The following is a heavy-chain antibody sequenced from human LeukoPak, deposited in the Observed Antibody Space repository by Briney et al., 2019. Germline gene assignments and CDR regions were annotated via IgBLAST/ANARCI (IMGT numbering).Heavy chain of an antibody. CDR1: SGSISGYY. D-gene: IGHD3-3*02. J-gene: IGHJ4*02. CDR2: VYDSDYT. CDR3: ARNLGSSFSYLFDY. V-gene: IGHV4-59*08. Sequence: PSETLSLTCSVSSGSISGYYWSWMRQPPGKGLEWIGYVYDSDYTKYKPSLQGRVSIFFDTSKSQFSLTLTSVTAADTAVYYCARNLGSSFSYLFDYWGQGALVTVSS.